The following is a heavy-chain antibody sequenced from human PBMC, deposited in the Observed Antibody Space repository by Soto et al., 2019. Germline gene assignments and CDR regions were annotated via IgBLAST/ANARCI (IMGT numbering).Heavy chain of an antibody. Sequence: PSETLSLTCTVSGGSISSGGYYWSWIRQHPGKGLEWIGYIYYSGSTYYNPSLKSRVTISVDTSKNQFSLKLSSVTAADTAVYYCARVGGDILTGYYPFDYWGQGTLVTVSS. CDR1: GGSISSGGYY. CDR2: IYYSGST. V-gene: IGHV4-31*03. J-gene: IGHJ4*02. D-gene: IGHD3-9*01. CDR3: ARVGGDILTGYYPFDY.